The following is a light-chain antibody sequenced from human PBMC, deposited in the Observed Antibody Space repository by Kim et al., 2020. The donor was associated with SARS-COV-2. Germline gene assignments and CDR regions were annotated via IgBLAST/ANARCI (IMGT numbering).Light chain of an antibody. J-gene: IGKJ1*01. V-gene: IGKV3-20*01. CDR2: EIS. CDR3: HQYGSLPRA. Sequence: EIVLTQSPGTLSLSPGDRATLSCRASQSAVSNYLSWYQQKPVQAPRLLIYEISSRATGIPDRFSGSGSGTDFTLTISRLEPEDFAVYYCHQYGSLPRAFGQGTKVDIK. CDR1: QSAVSNY.